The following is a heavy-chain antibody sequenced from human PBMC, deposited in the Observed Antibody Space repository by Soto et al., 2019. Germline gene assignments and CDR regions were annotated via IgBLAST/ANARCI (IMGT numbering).Heavy chain of an antibody. J-gene: IGHJ6*02. V-gene: IGHV4-31*03. CDR1: GDSISSGGYY. CDR3: ARWVVLVPAARIYYYGMDV. CDR2: IYYSGST. D-gene: IGHD2-2*01. Sequence: SETLSLTCTVSGDSISSGGYYWSWIRQHPGKGLEWIGYIYYSGSTYYNPSLKSRVTISVDTSKNQFSLKLSSVTAADTAVYYCARWVVLVPAARIYYYGMDVWGQGTTVTVSS.